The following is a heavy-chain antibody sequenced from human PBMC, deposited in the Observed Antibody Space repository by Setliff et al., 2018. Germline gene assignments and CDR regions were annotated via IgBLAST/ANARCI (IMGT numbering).Heavy chain of an antibody. V-gene: IGHV4-34*10. Sequence: SETLSLTCAVYGGSFSTYYWIWIRQPPGKGLEWIGEINHSGSTNYNPSLKSRLTMLVDKSKNQFSLKLSSVTAADTAVYYCVREVYGSVNNWGQGTLVTVSS. CDR1: GGSFSTYY. CDR2: INHSGST. CDR3: VREVYGSVNN. J-gene: IGHJ4*02. D-gene: IGHD3-10*01.